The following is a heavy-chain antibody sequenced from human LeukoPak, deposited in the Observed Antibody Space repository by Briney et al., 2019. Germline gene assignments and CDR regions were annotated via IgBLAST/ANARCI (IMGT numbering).Heavy chain of an antibody. CDR1: GFTFSSYA. J-gene: IGHJ4*02. CDR3: ARDGPVGSDSSGYYYHY. V-gene: IGHV3-30*04. CDR2: ISYDGSNK. Sequence: GGSLRLSCAASGFTFSSYAMHWVRQAPGKELEWVAVISYDGSNKYYADSVKGRFTISRDNSKNTLYLQMNSLRAEDTAVYYCARDGPVGSDSSGYYYHYWGQGTLVTVSS. D-gene: IGHD3-22*01.